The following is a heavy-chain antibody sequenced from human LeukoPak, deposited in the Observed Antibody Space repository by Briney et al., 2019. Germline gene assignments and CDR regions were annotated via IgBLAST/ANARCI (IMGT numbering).Heavy chain of an antibody. CDR2: IYYSGST. D-gene: IGHD6-19*01. CDR3: ARLPGYSSGWYSAHFDY. CDR1: GGSISNYY. V-gene: IGHV4-59*08. J-gene: IGHJ4*02. Sequence: SETLSLTCTVSGGSISNYYWSWIRQPPGKGLEWIGYIYYSGSTNYNPSLKSRVTISVDTSKNQFSLKLSSVTAADTAVYYCARLPGYSSGWYSAHFDYWGQGTLVTVSS.